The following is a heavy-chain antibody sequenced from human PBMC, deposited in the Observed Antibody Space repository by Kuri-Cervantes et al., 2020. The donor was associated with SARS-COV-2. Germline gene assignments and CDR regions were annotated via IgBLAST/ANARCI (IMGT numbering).Heavy chain of an antibody. CDR3: AKVVILWWDNDAFDI. Sequence: GESLKISCAASGFTFSSYAMHWVRQAPGKGLEWVSVISYDGSNKYYADSVKGRFTISRDNSKNTLYLQMNSLRAEDTAVYYCAKVVILWWDNDAFDIWGQGTMVTVSS. CDR2: ISYDGSNK. D-gene: IGHD2-21*01. V-gene: IGHV3-30-3*01. J-gene: IGHJ3*02. CDR1: GFTFSSYA.